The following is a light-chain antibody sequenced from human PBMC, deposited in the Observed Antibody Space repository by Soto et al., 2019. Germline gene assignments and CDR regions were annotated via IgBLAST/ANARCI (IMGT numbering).Light chain of an antibody. CDR3: QQRSNFMYT. CDR1: QSVSSY. CDR2: DAS. V-gene: IGKV3-11*01. Sequence: EIVLTQSPATLSLSPGERVTLSCRASQSVSSYLAWYQQQPGQAPRLLIYDASNRATGIPARLSGSGSGTDFTLTISSLEPEDFAVYYCQQRSNFMYTFGQGTKLEIK. J-gene: IGKJ2*01.